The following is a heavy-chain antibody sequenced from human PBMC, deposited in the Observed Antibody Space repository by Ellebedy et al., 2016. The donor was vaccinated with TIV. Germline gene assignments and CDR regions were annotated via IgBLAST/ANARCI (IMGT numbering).Heavy chain of an antibody. CDR3: TRDRGPYGSGSFVH. V-gene: IGHV3-49*04. Sequence: GESLKISCTASGFTFGDYAMSWVRQVPGKGLEWVGFISGKAYGGTTEYAASVKGRFTISRDDSKNIAYLQMSSLKTEDTAVYYCTRDRGPYGSGSFVHWGQGTLVTVSS. CDR2: ISGKAYGGTT. CDR1: GFTFGDYA. D-gene: IGHD3-10*01. J-gene: IGHJ4*02.